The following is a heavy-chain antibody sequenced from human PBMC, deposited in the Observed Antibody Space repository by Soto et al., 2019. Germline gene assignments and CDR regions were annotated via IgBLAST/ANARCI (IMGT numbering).Heavy chain of an antibody. Sequence: GGSLGLSCAASGFTVSSNYMSWVRQAPGKGLEWVSVIYSGGSTYYADSVKGRFTISRDNSKNTLYLQMNSLRAEDTAVYYCARDRGKLERGFDYWGQGTLVTVSS. V-gene: IGHV3-66*01. D-gene: IGHD1-1*01. J-gene: IGHJ4*02. CDR3: ARDRGKLERGFDY. CDR2: IYSGGST. CDR1: GFTVSSNY.